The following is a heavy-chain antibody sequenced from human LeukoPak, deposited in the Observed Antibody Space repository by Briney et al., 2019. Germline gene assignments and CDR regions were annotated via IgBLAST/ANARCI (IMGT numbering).Heavy chain of an antibody. V-gene: IGHV5-51*01. CDR3: ARLPRYCSSTSCYTGWFDP. J-gene: IGHJ5*02. D-gene: IGHD2-2*02. Sequence: GESLKISCKGSGYSFTSYWIGWVRQMPGKGLEWMGIIYPGDSDTRHSPSFQGQVTISADKSISTAYLQWSSLKASDTAMYYCARLPRYCSSTSCYTGWFDPWGQGTLVTVSS. CDR1: GYSFTSYW. CDR2: IYPGDSDT.